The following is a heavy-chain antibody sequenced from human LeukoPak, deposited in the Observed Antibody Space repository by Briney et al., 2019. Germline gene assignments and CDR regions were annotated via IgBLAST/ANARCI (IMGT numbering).Heavy chain of an antibody. J-gene: IGHJ6*03. CDR1: GSSISTDYY. V-gene: IGHV4-61*01. Sequence: SETVSLTCAVSGSSISTDYYWGWIRQPPGKGLEWIGYIYYSGSTNYNPSLKSRVTISVDTSKNQFSLKLSSVTAADTAVYYCARGVRGQQLVYYYYYYMDVWGKGTTVTVSS. CDR2: IYYSGST. CDR3: ARGVRGQQLVYYYYYYMDV. D-gene: IGHD6-13*01.